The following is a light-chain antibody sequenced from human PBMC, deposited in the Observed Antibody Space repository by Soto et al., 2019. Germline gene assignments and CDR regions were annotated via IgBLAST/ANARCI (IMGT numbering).Light chain of an antibody. CDR1: SSNIGSTYD. J-gene: IGLJ1*01. V-gene: IGLV1-40*01. Sequence: QSVLTKPPSVSGAAGQRVTISCTGSSSNIGSTYDVQWYQQLPGTAPKLLIHGNTDRPSGVPDRFSGSKSGTSASLAITGLQADDEADYYCQSYDDSLSVHYVFGTGTKVTVL. CDR3: QSYDDSLSVHYV. CDR2: GNT.